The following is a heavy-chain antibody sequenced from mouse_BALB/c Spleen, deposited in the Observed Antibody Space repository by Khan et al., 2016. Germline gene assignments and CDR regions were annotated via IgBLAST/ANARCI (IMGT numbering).Heavy chain of an antibody. J-gene: IGHJ3*01. CDR3: ARSYGYRGFAY. CDR1: GYSITSDYA. V-gene: IGHV3-2*02. Sequence: EVQLQESGPGLVKPSQSLSLTCTVTGYSITSDYAWNWIRQFPGNKLEWMGYISYSSSTSYNPSLKSRISITRATTKNQFFLQLNSVTTEDPATYYCARSYGYRGFAYWGQGTLVTVSA. CDR2: ISYSSST. D-gene: IGHD2-2*01.